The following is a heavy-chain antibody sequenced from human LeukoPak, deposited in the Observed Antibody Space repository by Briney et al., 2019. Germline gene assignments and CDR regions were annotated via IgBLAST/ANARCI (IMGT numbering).Heavy chain of an antibody. CDR2: IRSDGSTK. Sequence: GGSLRLSCAASGFSFSSFGMHWVRQAPGKGVEWVAYIRSDGSTKYYSDSVKGRFTISRDNSKNTLYLQMKSLRPEDTAVYHCAKPGRIITPDGRFYHMDVWGKGTTITVSS. J-gene: IGHJ6*03. D-gene: IGHD3-10*01. CDR1: GFSFSSFG. CDR3: AKPGRIITPDGRFYHMDV. V-gene: IGHV3-30*02.